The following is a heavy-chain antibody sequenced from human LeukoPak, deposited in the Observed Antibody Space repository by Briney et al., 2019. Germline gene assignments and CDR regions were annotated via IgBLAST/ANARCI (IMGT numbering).Heavy chain of an antibody. CDR3: ARENILTGYYRSFDY. V-gene: IGHV4-38-2*02. CDR1: GYSISSGYY. J-gene: IGHJ4*02. Sequence: SETLSLTCTVSGYSISSGYYWGWIRQPPGKGLEWIGSIYHSGSTYYNPSLKSRVTISVDTSKNQFSLKLSSVTAADTAVYYCARENILTGYYRSFDYWGQGTLVTVSS. CDR2: IYHSGST. D-gene: IGHD3-9*01.